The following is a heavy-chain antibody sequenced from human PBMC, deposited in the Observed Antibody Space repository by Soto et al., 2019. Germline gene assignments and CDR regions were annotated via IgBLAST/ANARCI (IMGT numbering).Heavy chain of an antibody. D-gene: IGHD2-15*01. CDR2: IYYGGTT. CDR3: ARGWYYFDF. V-gene: IGHV4-38-2*01. J-gene: IGHJ4*02. Sequence: PSETLSLTCDVSVEPMTGGYYWGWIRQSPGKGLEWIGSIYYGGTTYYNPSLRSRLAISIDTSKNQFSLRLSSVTAADTALYYCARGWYYFDFWGQGTLGTVSS. CDR1: VEPMTGGYY.